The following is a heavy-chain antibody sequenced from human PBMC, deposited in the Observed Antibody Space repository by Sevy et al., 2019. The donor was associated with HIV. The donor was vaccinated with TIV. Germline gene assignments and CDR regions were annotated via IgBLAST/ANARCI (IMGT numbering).Heavy chain of an antibody. CDR1: GYAFTSYG. CDR3: AREASVGTKWFDP. J-gene: IGHJ5*02. Sequence: ASVKVSCKASGYAFTSYGISWVRQAAGQGLEWMGWISAYNGNTNYAQKLQGRVTMTTDTSTSTAYMELRSLRSDDTAVYYCAREASVGTKWFDPWGQGTLVTVSS. D-gene: IGHD6-13*01. CDR2: ISAYNGNT. V-gene: IGHV1-18*01.